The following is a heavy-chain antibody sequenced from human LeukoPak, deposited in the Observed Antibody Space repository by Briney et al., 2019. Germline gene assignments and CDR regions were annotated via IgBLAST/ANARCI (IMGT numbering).Heavy chain of an antibody. Sequence: GGSLRLSCIVSGFPFGDYAMSWFRQAPGKGLEWVGFIRSKPYGGTTEYAASVKGRFTISRDNAKNSLYLQMNSLRAEDTALYHCARSSPYGDYYFDYWGQGTLVTVSS. J-gene: IGHJ4*02. CDR1: GFPFGDYA. CDR3: ARSSPYGDYYFDY. CDR2: IRSKPYGGTT. V-gene: IGHV3-49*03. D-gene: IGHD4-17*01.